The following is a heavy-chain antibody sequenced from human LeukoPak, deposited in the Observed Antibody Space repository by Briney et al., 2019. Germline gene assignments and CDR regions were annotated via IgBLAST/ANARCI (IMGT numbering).Heavy chain of an antibody. V-gene: IGHV5-51*01. J-gene: IGHJ4*02. CDR2: VYPGDSDT. CDR3: ARSRDWNYDL. Sequence: GESLKISCKGSGYSFTSYWIGWVRQMPGKGLEWMGIVYPGDSDTRYSPSFQGQVTISADKSINTAYLQWNSLKASDTAIYYCARSRDWNYDLWGQGTLVTVSS. CDR1: GYSFTSYW. D-gene: IGHD1-7*01.